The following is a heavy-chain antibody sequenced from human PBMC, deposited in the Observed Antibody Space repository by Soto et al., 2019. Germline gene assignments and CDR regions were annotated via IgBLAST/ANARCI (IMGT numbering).Heavy chain of an antibody. V-gene: IGHV4-34*01. J-gene: IGHJ5*02. CDR1: GGFLSEPY. CDR3: VRIRYQLPSSVLWLDP. D-gene: IGHD3-16*01. Sequence: SETLSLTCAVYGGFLSEPYWTWIRQPPGKGLEWIGEINHVGGTNYNPSLKSRVTMSVDTSQNQFSLRLISVTAADTAMYFCVRIRYQLPSSVLWLDPWGQGTPVTVSS. CDR2: INHVGGT.